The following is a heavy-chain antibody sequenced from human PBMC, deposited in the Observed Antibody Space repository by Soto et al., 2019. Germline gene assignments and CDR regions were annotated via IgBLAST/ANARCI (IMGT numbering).Heavy chain of an antibody. CDR3: ARDLYSSRWYTRQQGGWFDP. Sequence: ASVKVSCKASGGTFSSYAISWVRQAPGQGLEWMGGIIPIFGTANYAQKFQGRVTITADKSTSTAYMELSGLRSEDTAVYYCARDLYSSRWYTRQQGGWFDPWGQGTLVTVSS. D-gene: IGHD6-19*01. V-gene: IGHV1-69*06. J-gene: IGHJ5*02. CDR2: IIPIFGTA. CDR1: GGTFSSYA.